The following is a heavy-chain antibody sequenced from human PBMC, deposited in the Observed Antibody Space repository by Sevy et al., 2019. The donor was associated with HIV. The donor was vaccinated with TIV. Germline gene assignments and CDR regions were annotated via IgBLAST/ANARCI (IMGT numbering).Heavy chain of an antibody. CDR1: GYTFTSYD. D-gene: IGHD3-16*01. CDR3: ARGDVYKDAFDI. CDR2: MNPNSGNT. Sequence: ASVKVSCKASGYTFTSYDINWVRQATGQGLEWMGWMNPNSGNTGYAQKFQGRVTITRNTSISTAYMGLSSLRSEDTAVYYCARGDVYKDAFDIWGQGTMVTVSS. J-gene: IGHJ3*02. V-gene: IGHV1-8*03.